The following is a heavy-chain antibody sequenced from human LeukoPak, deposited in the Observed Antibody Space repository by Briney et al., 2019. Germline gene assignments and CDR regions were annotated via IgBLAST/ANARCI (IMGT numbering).Heavy chain of an antibody. V-gene: IGHV4-59*08. CDR1: GGSISSYC. CDR2: IDYIGST. Sequence: PSETLSLTCTVSGGSISSYCWSWVRQSPGKGLEWTGYIDYIGSTNYNPSLKSGVTISVDRPKNQFSLNLGSGPPATPAVFYVARHFGHRKGPDYWGQGTLVTVSS. J-gene: IGHJ4*02. CDR3: ARHFGHRKGPDY. D-gene: IGHD3-10*01.